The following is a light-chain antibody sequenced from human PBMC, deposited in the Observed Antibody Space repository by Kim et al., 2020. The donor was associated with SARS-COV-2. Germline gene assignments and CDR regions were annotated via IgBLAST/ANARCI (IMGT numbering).Light chain of an antibody. J-gene: IGKJ4*01. CDR3: QQYGGSFT. V-gene: IGKV3-20*01. CDR1: QSVSSTY. Sequence: EIVLTQSPGTLSLSPGERATLSCRASQSVSSTYLAWYQQKPGQAPRLLIYAASSRAAGIPDRFSGSGSGTDFTLIISRLEPEDFAVYYCQQYGGSFTFGGGTKVDIK. CDR2: AAS.